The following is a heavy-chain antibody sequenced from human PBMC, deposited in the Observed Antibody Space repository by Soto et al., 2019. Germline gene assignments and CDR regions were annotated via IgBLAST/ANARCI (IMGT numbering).Heavy chain of an antibody. CDR3: ARETRGYSYGSGYFDY. V-gene: IGHV4-30-4*01. D-gene: IGHD5-18*01. J-gene: IGHJ4*02. Sequence: PSETLSLTCTVSGDSISSGANYWSWIRQPPGKGLEWIGYIYYSGSTYYNPTLKSRVTISVDTSKNQFSLKLSSVTAADTAVYYCARETRGYSYGSGYFDYLGQGTLVTVSS. CDR2: IYYSGST. CDR1: GDSISSGANY.